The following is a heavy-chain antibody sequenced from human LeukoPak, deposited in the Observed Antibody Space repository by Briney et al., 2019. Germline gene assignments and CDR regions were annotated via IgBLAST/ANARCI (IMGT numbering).Heavy chain of an antibody. D-gene: IGHD5-18*01. CDR2: ISGSGDRT. CDR3: AAHTALGAFDS. J-gene: IGHJ4*02. V-gene: IGHV3-23*01. Sequence: GGSLRLSCAASGFTFSSYSMNWVRQAPGKGLEWVSAISGSGDRTYYTDSVKGRFTISRDNSKDTLYLQMNSLRAEDTAAYYCAAHTALGAFDSWGQGTLVTVSS. CDR1: GFTFSSYS.